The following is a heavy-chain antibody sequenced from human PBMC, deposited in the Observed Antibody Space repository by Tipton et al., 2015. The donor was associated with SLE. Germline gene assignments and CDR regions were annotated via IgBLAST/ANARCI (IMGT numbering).Heavy chain of an antibody. CDR2: IFYTGTT. J-gene: IGHJ5*02. V-gene: IGHV4-39*07. CDR1: GDSISSSDYY. D-gene: IGHD2-2*01. CDR3: ARGSCATTSCLPGGSWFDP. Sequence: TLSLTCTVSGDSISSSDYYWGWFPQPPGKGLEWIGSIFYTGTTYYNPSLKSRVTISEDTSKNQVSLKLTSVAAADTAVYFCARGSCATTSCLPGGSWFDPWGQGTLVTVSS.